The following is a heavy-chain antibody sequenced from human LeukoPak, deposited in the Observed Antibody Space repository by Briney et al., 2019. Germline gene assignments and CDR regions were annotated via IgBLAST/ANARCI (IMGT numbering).Heavy chain of an antibody. D-gene: IGHD2-21*02. CDR1: GFTVSSNY. J-gene: IGHJ4*02. V-gene: IGHV3-53*01. CDR2: IYSGGRT. CDR3: ASGARVHCGGDCYSPSDY. Sequence: GGSLRLSCAASGFTVSSNYMSWVRQAPGKGLEWVSVIYSGGRTFYADSVKGRFTISRDNSKNTLYFQMNSLRAEDTAVYYCASGARVHCGGDCYSPSDYWGQGTMVTVSS.